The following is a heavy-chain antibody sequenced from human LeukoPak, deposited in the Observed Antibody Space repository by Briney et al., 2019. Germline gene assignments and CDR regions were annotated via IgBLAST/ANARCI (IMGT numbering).Heavy chain of an antibody. D-gene: IGHD3-22*01. CDR1: GFTFSSYS. CDR2: ISSSSSTI. Sequence: GGSLRLSCAASGFTFSSYSMNWVRQAPGKGLEWVSYISSSSSTIYYADSVKGRFTISRDNAKNSLYLQMNSLRAEDTAVYYCARAKADYYDSSGYYYAEGAFDIWGQGTMVAVSS. CDR3: ARAKADYYDSSGYYYAEGAFDI. V-gene: IGHV3-48*04. J-gene: IGHJ3*02.